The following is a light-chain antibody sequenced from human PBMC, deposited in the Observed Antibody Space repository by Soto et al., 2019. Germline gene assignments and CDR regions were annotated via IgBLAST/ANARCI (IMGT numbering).Light chain of an antibody. CDR2: DVS. Sequence: QSVLTQPASVSGSPGQSITISCTGTSSDVGGYNYVSWYQQHPGKAPKLMIYDVSNRPSGVSNRFSGSKSGNTASLTISGLQAEDEADYYCSSYTSGEVVFGGGTKVTVL. V-gene: IGLV2-14*01. CDR3: SSYTSGEVV. CDR1: SSDVGGYNY. J-gene: IGLJ2*01.